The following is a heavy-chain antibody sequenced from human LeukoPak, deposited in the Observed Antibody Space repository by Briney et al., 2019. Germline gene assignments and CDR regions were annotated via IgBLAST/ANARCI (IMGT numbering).Heavy chain of an antibody. V-gene: IGHV3-53*01. CDR1: GFTVSSNY. J-gene: IGHJ6*02. CDR3: ARDPTAFYGMDV. Sequence: PSGGSLRLSCAASGFTVSSNYMSWVRQAPGKGLEWVSVIYSGGSTYYADSVKGRFTISRDNSKNTLYLQMNSLRAEDTAVYYCARDPTAFYGMDVWGQGTTVTVSS. CDR2: IYSGGST.